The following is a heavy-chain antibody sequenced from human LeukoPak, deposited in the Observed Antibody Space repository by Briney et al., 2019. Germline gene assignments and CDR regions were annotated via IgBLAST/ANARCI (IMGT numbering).Heavy chain of an antibody. V-gene: IGHV4-59*01. CDR3: ARWYLTEGGATARRVHYMDV. D-gene: IGHD5-12*01. Sequence: PSETLSLTCTVSGGSISSYYWSWIRQPPGKGLEWIGYIYYSGSTNYNPSLKSRVTISVDTSKNQFSLKLSSVTAADTAVYFCARWYLTEGGATARRVHYMDVWGKGTTVTVSS. J-gene: IGHJ6*03. CDR1: GGSISSYY. CDR2: IYYSGST.